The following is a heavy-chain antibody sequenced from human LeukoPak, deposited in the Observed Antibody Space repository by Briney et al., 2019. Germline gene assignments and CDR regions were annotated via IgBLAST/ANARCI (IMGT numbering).Heavy chain of an antibody. CDR1: GFSSRSTG. D-gene: IGHD5-18*01. Sequence: GGSLTHSCRPSGFSSRSTGIQRHRQAPGKGLEWVSRIKSDGTSPSYADWVQGRFTISSDNAKNTLYLQMNNLRAEDTAVYYCAQGYGSAHPDQTDVWTQRTLATVSS. J-gene: IGHJ3*01. V-gene: IGHV3-74*01. CDR2: IKSDGTSP. CDR3: AQGYGSAHPDQTDV.